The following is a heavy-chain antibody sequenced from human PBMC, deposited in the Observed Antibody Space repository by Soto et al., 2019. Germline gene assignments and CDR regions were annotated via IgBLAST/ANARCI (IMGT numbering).Heavy chain of an antibody. Sequence: QVQLLESGGGVVQPGRSLRLSCAASGFTFSSYAMHWVRQAPGKGLEWVAVISYDGSNKYYADSVKGRFTISRNNSKNPLYLQMNSLRPEDTAVFYCARGVTGTTRRGLGYWGQGTLVTVSS. J-gene: IGHJ4*02. CDR3: ARGVTGTTRRGLGY. V-gene: IGHV3-30-3*01. CDR1: GFTFSSYA. D-gene: IGHD1-7*01. CDR2: ISYDGSNK.